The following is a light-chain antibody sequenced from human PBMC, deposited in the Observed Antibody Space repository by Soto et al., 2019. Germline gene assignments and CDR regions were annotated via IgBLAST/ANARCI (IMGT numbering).Light chain of an antibody. CDR3: QHCDTYWA. CDR1: RNIERW. CDR2: HAS. J-gene: IGKJ1*01. V-gene: IGKV1-5*01. Sequence: DIQMTQSPSTLSASLGDRVTITCRASRNIERWLAWYQQKPGKAPRLLIYHASTLETGVPSRFSVGGAGTEFTLTISRLQRDDNATYYCQHCDTYWALGQGTKVEVE.